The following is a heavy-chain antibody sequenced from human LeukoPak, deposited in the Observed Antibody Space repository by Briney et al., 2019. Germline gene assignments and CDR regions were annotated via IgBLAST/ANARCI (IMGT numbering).Heavy chain of an antibody. CDR3: ARADSVLAGDYHYWYMDV. J-gene: IGHJ6*03. CDR1: GFTLTDY. Sequence: GASVKVSCKASGFTLTDYIHWVRQDPRQGLQWMGWIKPNSGDTDYAQKFQGRVTMTRDTSISTVYMELSSLRSDDTAVYYCARADSVLAGDYHYWYMDVWGKGTTVTASS. V-gene: IGHV1-2*02. D-gene: IGHD2-2*01. CDR2: IKPNSGDT.